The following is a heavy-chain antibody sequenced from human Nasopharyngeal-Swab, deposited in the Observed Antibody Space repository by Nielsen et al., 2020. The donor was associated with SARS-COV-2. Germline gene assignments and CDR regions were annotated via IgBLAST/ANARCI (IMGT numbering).Heavy chain of an antibody. CDR2: INHRGST. CDR1: GGSFTDYY. J-gene: IGHJ5*01. CDR3: ARGLVDVNMMLVVIGFSYWLDS. V-gene: IGHV4-34*01. Sequence: SETLSLTCAVYGGSFTDYYWTWIRHPPGKGLEWIGEINHRGSTNYNPSLKSRVPISADTSKNQFSLNLSSVTAADTAVYYCARGLVDVNMMLVVIGFSYWLDSWGQGTLVTVSS. D-gene: IGHD3-22*01.